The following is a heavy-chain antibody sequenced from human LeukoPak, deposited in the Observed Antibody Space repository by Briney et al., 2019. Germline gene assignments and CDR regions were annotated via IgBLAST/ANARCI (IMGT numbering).Heavy chain of an antibody. Sequence: GGSLRLSCAASGFTFSSYWMHWVRQAPGKGLVWVSRINSDGSSTSYADSVKGRFTISGDNAKNTLYLQMNSLRAEGTAVYYCARDQRYGIFDYWGQGTLVTVSS. D-gene: IGHD5-18*01. CDR1: GFTFSSYW. CDR2: INSDGSST. J-gene: IGHJ4*02. CDR3: ARDQRYGIFDY. V-gene: IGHV3-74*01.